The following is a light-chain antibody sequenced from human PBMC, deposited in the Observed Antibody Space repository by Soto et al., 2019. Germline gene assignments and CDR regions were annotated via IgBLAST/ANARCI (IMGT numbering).Light chain of an antibody. CDR2: DVS. CDR3: SSYTTSSTYV. V-gene: IGLV2-14*01. CDR1: XXXFRGYNY. J-gene: IGLJ1*01. Sequence: QSALTQPASVSGSXXXSXXXXXXXXXXXFRGYNYVSWYQQHPGKAPKLMISDVSTRPSGVSNRFSGSKSGNTASLTISGLHTEDEADYYCSSYTTSSTYVFGTGTKLTVL.